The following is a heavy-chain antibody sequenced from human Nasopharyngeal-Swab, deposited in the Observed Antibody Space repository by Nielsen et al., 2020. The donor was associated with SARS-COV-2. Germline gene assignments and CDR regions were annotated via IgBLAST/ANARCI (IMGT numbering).Heavy chain of an antibody. Sequence: GESLKISCAASGFTFSSYAMSWVRQAPGKGLEWVSAISGSGGSTYYADSVKGRFTISRDNSKNTLYLQMNSLRAEDTAVYYCAKATWVEGGFDYWGQGTLVTVSS. D-gene: IGHD5-24*01. V-gene: IGHV3-23*01. J-gene: IGHJ4*02. CDR2: ISGSGGST. CDR1: GFTFSSYA. CDR3: AKATWVEGGFDY.